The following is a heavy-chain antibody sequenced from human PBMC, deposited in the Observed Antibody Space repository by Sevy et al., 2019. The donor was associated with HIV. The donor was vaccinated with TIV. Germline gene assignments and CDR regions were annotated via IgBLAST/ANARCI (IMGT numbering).Heavy chain of an antibody. J-gene: IGHJ4*02. CDR2: ISVYNGNT. Sequence: ASVKVSCKASGYTFTSYGISWARQAPGQGLEWMGGISVYNGNTNYAQKLQARVTMTTDTSTSTAYMELRSLRSDDTAVYYCARAGYCSGFYDILTGLDYWGQGTLVTVSS. CDR1: GYTFTSYG. D-gene: IGHD3-9*01. V-gene: IGHV1-18*01. CDR3: ARAGYCSGFYDILTGLDY.